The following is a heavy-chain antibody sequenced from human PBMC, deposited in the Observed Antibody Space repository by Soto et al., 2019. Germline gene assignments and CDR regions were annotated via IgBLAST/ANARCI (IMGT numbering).Heavy chain of an antibody. CDR2: ISGGGGGS. J-gene: IGHJ6*02. V-gene: IGHV3-23*01. Sequence: EVVLLESGGGLVQPGGSLRLSCEASGFTFSSFAMSWVRQTPGKGLEWLSGISGGGGGSYYADSVKGRFTISRDNSKNTLYPQMNSLRVEATALYYCAKDQLTAGGDYYYYYGMDVWGRGTAVTVSS. CDR3: AKDQLTAGGDYYYYYGMDV. CDR1: GFTFSSFA. D-gene: IGHD6-13*01.